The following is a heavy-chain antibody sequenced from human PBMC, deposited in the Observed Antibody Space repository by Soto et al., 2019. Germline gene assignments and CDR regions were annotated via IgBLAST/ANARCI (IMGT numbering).Heavy chain of an antibody. Sequence: QVQLQQWGAGLLKPSETLSLTCPVYGGSFSGYYWSWIRQPPGKGLEWIGEINHSGSTNYNPSLKSRVTISVDTSKNQFSLKLSSVTAADTAVYYCAKDSSGYRHYWYFDLWGRGTLVTVSS. D-gene: IGHD3-22*01. J-gene: IGHJ2*01. CDR3: AKDSSGYRHYWYFDL. V-gene: IGHV4-34*01. CDR1: GGSFSGYY. CDR2: INHSGST.